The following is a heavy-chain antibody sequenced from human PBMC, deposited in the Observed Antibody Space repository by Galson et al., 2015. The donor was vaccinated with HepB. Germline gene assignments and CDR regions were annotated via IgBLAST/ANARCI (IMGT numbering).Heavy chain of an antibody. J-gene: IGHJ4*02. CDR1: GGTFSSYT. Sequence: SVKVSCKASGGTFSSYTISWVRQAPGQGLEWMGRIIPSLGIANYARKFQGRVTITADKSTSTAYMELSSLRSEDTAVYYCARGPGGIGDYWGQGTLVTVSS. V-gene: IGHV1-69*02. D-gene: IGHD3-16*02. CDR2: IIPSLGIA. CDR3: ARGPGGIGDY.